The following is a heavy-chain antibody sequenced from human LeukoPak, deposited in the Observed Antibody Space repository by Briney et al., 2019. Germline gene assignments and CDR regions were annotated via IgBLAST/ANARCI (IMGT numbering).Heavy chain of an antibody. J-gene: IGHJ5*02. CDR3: ARGEGIAAKENWFDP. Sequence: PSETLSLTCTVSGGSISSYYWSWIRQPPGKGLEWIGYIYYSGSTNYNPSLKSRVTISVDTSKNQFSLKLSSVTAADTAVYYCARGEGIAAKENWFDPWGQGTLVTVSS. D-gene: IGHD6-13*01. CDR1: GGSISSYY. V-gene: IGHV4-59*12. CDR2: IYYSGST.